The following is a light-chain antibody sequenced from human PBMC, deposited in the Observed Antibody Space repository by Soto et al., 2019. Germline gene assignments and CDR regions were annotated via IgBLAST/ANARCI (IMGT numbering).Light chain of an antibody. J-gene: IGKJ3*01. CDR3: QQSYSTPLV. V-gene: IGKV1-39*01. Sequence: DIQMTQSPSSLSASVGDRVTITCRASQSISSYLNWYQQKPGKAPKLLIYAASSLQSGVPSRFSGSGSGTEFTLTISSLQPEDFATYYCQQSYSTPLVFGPGTKVDIK. CDR2: AAS. CDR1: QSISSY.